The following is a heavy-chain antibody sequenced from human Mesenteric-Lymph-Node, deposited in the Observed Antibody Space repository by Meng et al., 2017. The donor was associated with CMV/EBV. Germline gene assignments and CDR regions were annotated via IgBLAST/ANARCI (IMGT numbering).Heavy chain of an antibody. V-gene: IGHV4-34*01. J-gene: IGHJ4*02. Sequence: CAVYGVSFSGYYWSCIRPPPGKGLEWIGGINHSRSTNYNPSLRSRVTISVDTSKNQFSLKLSSVTAADTAVYYCARGTRGWRNYFDYWGQGTLVTVSS. CDR1: GVSFSGYY. CDR3: ARGTRGWRNYFDY. CDR2: INHSRST. D-gene: IGHD2-8*02.